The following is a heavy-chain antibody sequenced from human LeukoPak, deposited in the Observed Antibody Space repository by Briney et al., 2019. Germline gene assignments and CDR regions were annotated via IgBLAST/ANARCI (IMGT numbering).Heavy chain of an antibody. CDR2: INPSGGST. V-gene: IGHV1-46*01. Sequence: ASVKVSCKASGYTFTSYYMHWVRQAPGQGLEWMGIINPSGGSTSYAQKFQGRVTMTRDMSTSTVYMELSSLRSEDTAVYYCAREGQQLGAFDPWGQGTLVTVSS. CDR3: AREGQQLGAFDP. J-gene: IGHJ5*02. D-gene: IGHD6-13*01. CDR1: GYTFTSYY.